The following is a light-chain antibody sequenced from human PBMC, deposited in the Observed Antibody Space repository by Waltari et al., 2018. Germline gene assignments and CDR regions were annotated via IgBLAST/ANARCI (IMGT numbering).Light chain of an antibody. V-gene: IGKV3-20*01. J-gene: IGKJ4*02. CDR3: QHYRRWPVT. Sequence: EIVLTHTPGTLSLSLGERATLSCRASQSVSRDLTWYQQKPGQAPRLLIYGASTRAPGIPDRFSGSGYETDFSLTISRLEPDDFAVYYCQHYRRWPVTFGRGTTVEI. CDR2: GAS. CDR1: QSVSRD.